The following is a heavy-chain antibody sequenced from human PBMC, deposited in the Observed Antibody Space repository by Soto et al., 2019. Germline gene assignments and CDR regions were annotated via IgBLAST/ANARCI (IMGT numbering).Heavy chain of an antibody. D-gene: IGHD6-13*01. J-gene: IGHJ4*02. CDR2: IYSRGTT. CDR1: GGSISSITYY. CDR3: ARHATAAGPFEY. Sequence: SETLSLTCTVSGGSISSITYYWGWIRQPPGKGLEWIGSIYSRGTTYYNPSLKSRVTVSVDTSKNQFSPKLSSVTAADTAVYYCARHATAAGPFEYWGQGTLVTVS. V-gene: IGHV4-39*01.